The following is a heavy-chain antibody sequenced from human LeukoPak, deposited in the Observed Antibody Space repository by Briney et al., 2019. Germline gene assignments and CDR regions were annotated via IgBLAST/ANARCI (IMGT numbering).Heavy chain of an antibody. J-gene: IGHJ4*02. CDR3: TRDLLGYAFDC. V-gene: IGHV3-30*03. D-gene: IGHD3-16*01. Sequence: GGSLRLSCAASGFTFSSYGMHWVRQSPDSVKGRFTISRDNSKNTLYLQMNSLRAEDTAVYYCTRDLLGYAFDCWGQGTLVTVSS. CDR1: GFTFSSYG.